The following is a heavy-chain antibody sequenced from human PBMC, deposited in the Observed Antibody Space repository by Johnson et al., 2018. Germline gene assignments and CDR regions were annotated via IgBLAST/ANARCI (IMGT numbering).Heavy chain of an antibody. V-gene: IGHV3-30*03. CDR2: ISYDGSNK. D-gene: IGHD3-22*01. CDR1: GFTFSSYG. CDR3: ARDSMIVVVTTYYYYGMDV. Sequence: LVESGGGVVQPGRSLRLSCAASGFTFSSYGMHWVRQAPGKGLEWVAVISYDGSNKYYADSVKGRFTISRDNAKNSLYLQMNSLRDEDTAVYYCARDSMIVVVTTYYYYGMDVWGQGTTVTVSS. J-gene: IGHJ6*02.